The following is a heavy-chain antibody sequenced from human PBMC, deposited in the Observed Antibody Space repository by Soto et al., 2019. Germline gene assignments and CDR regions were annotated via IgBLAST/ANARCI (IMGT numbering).Heavy chain of an antibody. V-gene: IGHV4-4*02. CDR1: GGSISSSNW. J-gene: IGHJ4*02. CDR2: IYHSGST. CDR3: ARTDIVATSYFDY. D-gene: IGHD5-12*01. Sequence: KTSETLSLTCAVSGGSISSSNWWSWVRQPPGKGLEWIGEIYHSGSTNYNPSPKSRVTISVDKSKNQFSLKLSSVTAADTAVYYCARTDIVATSYFDYWGQGTLVTVSS.